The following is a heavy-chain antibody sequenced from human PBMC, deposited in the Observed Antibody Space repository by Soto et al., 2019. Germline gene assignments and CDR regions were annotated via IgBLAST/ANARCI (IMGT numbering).Heavy chain of an antibody. J-gene: IGHJ3*02. CDR3: ARSLVFFQGSGGWELLFRLANDAFDI. V-gene: IGHV4-31*03. D-gene: IGHD1-26*01. Sequence: SETLSLTCTVSGGSISSGGYYWSWIRQHPGKGLEWIGYIYYSGSTYYNPSLKSRVTISVDTSKNQFSLKLSSVTAADTAVYYCARSLVFFQGSGGWELLFRLANDAFDIWGQGTMVTVSS. CDR2: IYYSGST. CDR1: GGSISSGGYY.